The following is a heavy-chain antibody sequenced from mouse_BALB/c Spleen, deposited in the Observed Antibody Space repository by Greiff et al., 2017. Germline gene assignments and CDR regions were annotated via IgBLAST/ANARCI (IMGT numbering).Heavy chain of an antibody. CDR1: GYTFTSYW. CDR2: INPSTGYT. D-gene: IGHD2-1*01. J-gene: IGHJ2*01. V-gene: IGHV1-7*01. Sequence: QVQLQQSGAELAKPGASVKMSCKASGYTFTSYWMHWVKQRPGQGLEWIGYINPSTGYTEYNQKFKDKATLTADKSSSTAYMQLSSLTSEDSAVYYCASYYGNYFDYWGQGTTLTVSS. CDR3: ASYYGNYFDY.